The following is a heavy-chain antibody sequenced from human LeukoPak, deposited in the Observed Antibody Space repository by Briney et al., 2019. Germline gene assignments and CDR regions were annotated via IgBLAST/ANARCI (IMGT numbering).Heavy chain of an antibody. V-gene: IGHV4-59*01. J-gene: IGHJ4*02. CDR3: ARGVVREWLLEIWSKNFDY. D-gene: IGHD3-3*01. CDR2: IYYNGST. CDR1: GASISSYY. Sequence: SETLSLTCTVSGASISSYYWSWIRQPPGKGLEWIGYIYYNGSTNCNPSLKSRVTISVDTSKNQFSLKLGSVTAADTAVYYCARGVVREWLLEIWSKNFDYWGQGTLVTVSS.